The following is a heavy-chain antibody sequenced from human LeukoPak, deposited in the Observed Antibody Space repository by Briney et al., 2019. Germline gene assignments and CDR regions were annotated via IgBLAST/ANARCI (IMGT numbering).Heavy chain of an antibody. CDR3: ARSYTVATLDSYYYYMDV. CDR2: INHSGST. D-gene: IGHD3-16*01. V-gene: IGHV4-34*01. CDR1: GVSLSGYY. Sequence: PSETLSLTCAVYGVSLSGYYWSWIRQPPGKGLEWIGEINHSGSTNYSPSLKSRVTMSVDTSKNHFSLKLSSVTAADTAVYYCARSYTVATLDSYYYYMDVWGKGTTVTVSS. J-gene: IGHJ6*03.